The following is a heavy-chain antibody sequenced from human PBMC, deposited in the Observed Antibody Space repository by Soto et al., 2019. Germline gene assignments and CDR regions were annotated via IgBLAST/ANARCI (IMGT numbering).Heavy chain of an antibody. D-gene: IGHD1-1*01. CDR2: ISYDGSNK. CDR1: GFSLSSYA. V-gene: IGHV3-30-3*01. CDR3: AIDSFPTTTRALGVYLYYGVDV. J-gene: IGHJ6*02. Sequence: QVQLVESGGGVVQSGRSLRLSCAASGFSLSSYAMHWVRQAPGKGLEWVAVISYDGSNKYYADSVKGRFTISRDNSKNNLVVHMKGRRAEDRAIVYCAIDSFPTTTRALGVYLYYGVDVCGQGATFTVSS.